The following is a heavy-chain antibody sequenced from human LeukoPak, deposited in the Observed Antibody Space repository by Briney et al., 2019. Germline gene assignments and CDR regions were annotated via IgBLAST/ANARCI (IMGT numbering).Heavy chain of an antibody. Sequence: GRSLRLSCAASKFTFSNYGMHWVRQAPGKGLEWVAVTSSDGSNKYYADSVKGRFTISRDNSKNTLYLQMNSLRAEDTAVYYCAKCPSGVLRYFAPIDYWGQGTLVTVSS. CDR2: TSSDGSNK. J-gene: IGHJ4*02. CDR1: KFTFSNYG. D-gene: IGHD3-9*01. V-gene: IGHV3-30*18. CDR3: AKCPSGVLRYFAPIDY.